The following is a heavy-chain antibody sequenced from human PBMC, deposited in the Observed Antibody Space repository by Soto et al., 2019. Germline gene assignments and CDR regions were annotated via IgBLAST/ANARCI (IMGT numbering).Heavy chain of an antibody. V-gene: IGHV4-4*02. J-gene: IGHJ5*02. D-gene: IGHD3-10*01. CDR2: IYHSGST. CDR3: AREISHAMVRGVKNWFDP. Sequence: QSQTLSLTCAVSGGSISSSNWWSWVRQPPGKGLEWIGEIYHSGSTNYNPSLKSRVTISVDKSKNQFSLKLSSVTAADTAVYYCAREISHAMVRGVKNWFDPWGQGTLVTVSS. CDR1: GGSISSSNW.